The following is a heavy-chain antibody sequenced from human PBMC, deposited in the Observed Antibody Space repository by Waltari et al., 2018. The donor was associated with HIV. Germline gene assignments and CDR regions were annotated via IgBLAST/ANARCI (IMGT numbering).Heavy chain of an antibody. Sequence: VQLVESGGGSIKTGGSMRLSCTASGFSVSIHLMDWARQGPGKGLVWVARLNSDGSSRNYADAVKGRFVISRDNARNTVYLQLNSLRVEDTAMYFCARASHYIEFSTFDGDYYFDVWGRGTRVAVSS. V-gene: IGHV3-74*01. J-gene: IGHJ4*02. D-gene: IGHD2-15*01. CDR3: ARASHYIEFSTFDGDYYFDV. CDR1: GFSVSIHL. CDR2: LNSDGSSR.